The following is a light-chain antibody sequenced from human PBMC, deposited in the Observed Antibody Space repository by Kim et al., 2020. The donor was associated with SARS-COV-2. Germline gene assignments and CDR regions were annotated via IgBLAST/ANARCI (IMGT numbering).Light chain of an antibody. Sequence: QSALTQPASVSGSPGQSISISCTGTSSNIGSYNDDSWHQQHPGTAPNLMFYDVNKRPSGLSSRFSGSKSGSTASLTISVLQAEDEADYYCSSFTTRSTLVFGGGTQLTVL. CDR3: SSFTTRSTLV. CDR2: DVN. CDR1: SSNIGSYND. V-gene: IGLV2-14*03. J-gene: IGLJ3*02.